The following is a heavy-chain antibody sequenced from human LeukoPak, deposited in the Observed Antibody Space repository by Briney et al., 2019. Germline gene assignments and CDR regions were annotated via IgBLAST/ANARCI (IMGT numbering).Heavy chain of an antibody. CDR1: GFTFSSYA. D-gene: IGHD2-15*01. V-gene: IGHV3-23*01. J-gene: IGHJ4*02. Sequence: PGGSLRLSCAASGFTFSSYAMGWVRQAPGKGLEWVSLITGSGGSTFYADSVKGRFTISRDNSKSTLYPQMNSLRAEGTAVYYCARDSRDIAWYFDFWGQGTLVTVSS. CDR3: ARDSRDIAWYFDF. CDR2: ITGSGGST.